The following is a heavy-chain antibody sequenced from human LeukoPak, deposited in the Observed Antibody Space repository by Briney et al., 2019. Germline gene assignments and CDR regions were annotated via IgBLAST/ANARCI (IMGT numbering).Heavy chain of an antibody. Sequence: PGGSLRLSCAASGFTFSSFAMAWARQAPGKGLEWVANIKQDGSEKYYVDSVKGRFTISRDNAKNSLYLQMNSLRAEDTAVYYCARGKYDFWSGYSSWFDPWGQGTLVTVSS. CDR2: IKQDGSEK. J-gene: IGHJ5*02. V-gene: IGHV3-7*01. CDR1: GFTFSSFA. D-gene: IGHD3-3*01. CDR3: ARGKYDFWSGYSSWFDP.